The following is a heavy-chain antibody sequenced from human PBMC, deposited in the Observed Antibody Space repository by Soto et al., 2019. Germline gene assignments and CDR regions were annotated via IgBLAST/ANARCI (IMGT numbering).Heavy chain of an antibody. CDR3: GRDSKVPTTFDY. CDR2: ISSSGSTI. V-gene: IGHV3-11*01. D-gene: IGHD2-2*01. Sequence: GSLRLSCAASGFTFSDYYMSWLRQAPGKGLEWVSYISSSGSTIYYADSVKGRFTISRDNAKNSLYLQMNSLRAEDTAVYYCGRDSKVPTTFDYWGQGTLVTVSS. J-gene: IGHJ4*02. CDR1: GFTFSDYY.